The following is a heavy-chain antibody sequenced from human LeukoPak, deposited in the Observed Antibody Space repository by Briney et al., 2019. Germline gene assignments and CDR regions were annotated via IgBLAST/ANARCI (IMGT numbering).Heavy chain of an antibody. CDR2: ISSSSSYI. Sequence: GGSLRLSCAASGFTFSSYSMNWVRQAPRKGLEWVSSISSSSSYIYYADSVKGRFTISRDNAKNSLYLQMNSLRAEDTAVYYCARDMVQGVIGFDPWGQGTLVTVSS. D-gene: IGHD3-10*01. CDR3: ARDMVQGVIGFDP. J-gene: IGHJ5*02. V-gene: IGHV3-21*01. CDR1: GFTFSSYS.